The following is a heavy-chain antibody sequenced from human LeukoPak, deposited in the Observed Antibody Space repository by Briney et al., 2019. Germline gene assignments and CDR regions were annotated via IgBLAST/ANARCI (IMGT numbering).Heavy chain of an antibody. D-gene: IGHD6-19*01. V-gene: IGHV4-59*08. CDR1: RGSHISYY. CDR2: IYYSGSN. J-gene: IGHJ5*02. CDR3: ARRYSSGWYEWFDP. Sequence: PSETLSHTCTFSRGSHISYYWSWIRPPPAKGLAWIGHIYYSGSNNYNPSLKSRVTISVDTSKNQFSLKLSSVTAADTAVYYCARRYSSGWYEWFDPWGQGTLVTVSS.